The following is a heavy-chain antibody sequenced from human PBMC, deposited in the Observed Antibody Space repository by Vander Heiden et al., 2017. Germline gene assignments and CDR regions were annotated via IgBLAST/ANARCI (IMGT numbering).Heavy chain of an antibody. CDR3: AREAGYSGYDYYYYYGMDV. CDR1: GFTFSFYS. V-gene: IGHV3-21*02. Sequence: EVQLVESGGGLVKPGGSLRLACTASGFTFSFYSLRWVRLAPGKGLEWVSSISSNGTYIFYADSVKGRFTISRDNAKNSLSLQMTSLRAEDTAVYYCAREAGYSGYDYYYYYGMDVWGQGTTVTVSS. J-gene: IGHJ6*02. CDR2: ISSNGTYI. D-gene: IGHD5-12*01.